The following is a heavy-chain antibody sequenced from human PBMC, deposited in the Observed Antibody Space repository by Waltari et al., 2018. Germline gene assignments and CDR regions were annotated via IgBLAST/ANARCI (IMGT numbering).Heavy chain of an antibody. CDR3: AREVATFDY. D-gene: IGHD2-15*01. J-gene: IGHJ4*02. CDR2: IYTSGST. V-gene: IGHV4-61*09. CDR1: GGSISSGSYY. Sequence: QVQLQESGPGLVKPSQPLSLTCTVSGGSISSGSYYWSWTRQPAGKGLEWIGYIYTSGSTNYNPSLKSRVTISVDTSKNQFSLKLSSVTAADTAVYYCAREVATFDYWGQGTLVTVSS.